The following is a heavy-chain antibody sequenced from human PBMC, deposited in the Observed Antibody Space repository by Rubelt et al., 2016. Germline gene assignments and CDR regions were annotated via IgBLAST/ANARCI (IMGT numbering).Heavy chain of an antibody. Sequence: EVQLVESGGGLVQPGGSLRLSCAASGFTFSSYEMNWVRQAPGKGLEWVSSISSSSSYIYYADSVKGRFTISRDNAKNSRYLQMNSLRAEDTAVYYCARDLMAGIVVVPTGDYWGQGTLVTVSS. CDR2: ISSSSSYI. CDR3: ARDLMAGIVVVPTGDY. J-gene: IGHJ4*02. V-gene: IGHV3-48*03. CDR1: GFTFSSYE. D-gene: IGHD3-22*01.